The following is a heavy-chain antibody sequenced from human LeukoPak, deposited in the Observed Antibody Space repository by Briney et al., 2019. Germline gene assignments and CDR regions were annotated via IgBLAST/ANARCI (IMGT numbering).Heavy chain of an antibody. V-gene: IGHV3-66*01. CDR2: FYSGSST. CDR3: ARGTWLNKLFDY. J-gene: IGHJ4*02. Sequence: GGSLRLSCAASGFTVSNNYMSWVRQAPGKGLEWVSVFYSGSSTYYADSVKGRFTISRDISTNTLYLQMNRLRAEDTAVYYCARGTWLNKLFDYWGQGILVTVSS. CDR1: GFTVSNNY. D-gene: IGHD1/OR15-1a*01.